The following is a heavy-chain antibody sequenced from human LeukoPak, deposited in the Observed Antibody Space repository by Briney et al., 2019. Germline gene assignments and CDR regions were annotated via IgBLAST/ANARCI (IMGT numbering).Heavy chain of an antibody. V-gene: IGHV1-18*01. D-gene: IGHD3-16*01. CDR1: GYTFTSYG. J-gene: IGHJ4*02. Sequence: ASVKVSCKASGYTFTSYGISWVRQAPGQGLECMGWISAYNGNTNYAQKLQGRVTMTTDTSTSTAYMEQRSLRSDDTAVYYCARGATVNGRGNFDYWGQGTLVTVSS. CDR2: ISAYNGNT. CDR3: ARGATVNGRGNFDY.